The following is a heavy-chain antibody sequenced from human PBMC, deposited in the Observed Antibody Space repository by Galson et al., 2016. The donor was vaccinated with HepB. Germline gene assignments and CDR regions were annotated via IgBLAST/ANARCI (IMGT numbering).Heavy chain of an antibody. J-gene: IGHJ5*02. D-gene: IGHD5-18*01. Sequence: SETLSLTCTIYGGSFSGYYWTWIRQPPGKGLEWLGEISQSGRTNYNPSLKSRVSISVDTSKSQFSLSLSSVTAADTAMYYCARGEGVTEVWFDPWGQGTLVTVSS. CDR2: ISQSGRT. V-gene: IGHV4-34*01. CDR1: GGSFSGYY. CDR3: ARGEGVTEVWFDP.